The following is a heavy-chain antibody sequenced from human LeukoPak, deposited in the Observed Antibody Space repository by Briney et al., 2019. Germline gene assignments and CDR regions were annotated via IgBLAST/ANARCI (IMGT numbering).Heavy chain of an antibody. CDR2: TSASGGT. D-gene: IGHD2-8*01. J-gene: IGHJ4*02. CDR3: AKAIGFTKSFDY. CDR1: GFTFSSYG. V-gene: IGHV3-23*01. Sequence: GGSLRLSCVASGFTFSSYGMNWFRQAPGKGLEWVSGTSASGGTYYADSVKGRFTISRENSKNTLYLQMNSLRAEDTAVYHCAKAIGFTKSFDYWGQGTLATVSS.